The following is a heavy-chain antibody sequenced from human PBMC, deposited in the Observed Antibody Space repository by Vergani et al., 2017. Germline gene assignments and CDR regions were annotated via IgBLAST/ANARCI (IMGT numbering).Heavy chain of an antibody. D-gene: IGHD3-3*01. J-gene: IGHJ5*02. CDR3: ARARKFRFGVVWENWFDP. CDR1: GFTFIEYW. CDR2: MNGDGDTI. Sequence: EVELVESGGGLVQPGGSLRLSFAASGFTFIEYWMPWARQVPGKGRVWVSGMNGDGDTISYADSVKGRFTISRDNAKNTLFLQMNSLRAEETAVYYFARARKFRFGVVWENWFDPWGQGTLVTVSS. V-gene: IGHV3-74*01.